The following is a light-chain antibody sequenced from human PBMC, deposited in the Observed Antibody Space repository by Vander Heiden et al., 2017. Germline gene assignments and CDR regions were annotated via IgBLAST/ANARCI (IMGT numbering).Light chain of an antibody. CDR2: GNT. Sequence: QSVLTQPPSVSGAPGHRVTISCTGSSSNIGAGYDVHWYQQLPEAAPKLLINGNTNRPSGVPDRFSGSKSGTSASLAITGLQAEDEADYYCQSYDSRLTGHVVFGGGTKLTVL. V-gene: IGLV1-40*01. J-gene: IGLJ2*01. CDR1: SSNIGAGYD. CDR3: QSYDSRLTGHVV.